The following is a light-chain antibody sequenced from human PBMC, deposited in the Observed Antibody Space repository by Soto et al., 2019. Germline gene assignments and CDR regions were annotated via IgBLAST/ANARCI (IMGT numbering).Light chain of an antibody. CDR1: SSDIGKYKV. V-gene: IGLV2-14*02. CDR3: SSYTSSRNLL. Sequence: QSALTQPASVSGSPGQSITISCIGASSDIGKYKVVSWYQHHPGKVPKLLIYEATKRPSGVSDRFSGSKSDNTASLTISGLQAEDEADYYCSSYTSSRNLLFGGGTKLTVL. CDR2: EAT. J-gene: IGLJ2*01.